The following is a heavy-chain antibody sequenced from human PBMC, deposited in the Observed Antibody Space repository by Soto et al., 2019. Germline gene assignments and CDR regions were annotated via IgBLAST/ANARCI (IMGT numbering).Heavy chain of an antibody. V-gene: IGHV4-59*01. CDR1: GVSISSYY. CDR2: MSYSGSP. Sequence: QVQLQESGPGLVKPSETLSLTCTVSGVSISSYYWSWIRRPPGKGLEWIGYMSYSGSPNNNPSLKSRVTISIDMSKNQFSLNLGSVTAADTAVYYCARVSIFGVYHGGGMDVWGQGTTVTVSS. D-gene: IGHD3-3*01. J-gene: IGHJ6*02. CDR3: ARVSIFGVYHGGGMDV.